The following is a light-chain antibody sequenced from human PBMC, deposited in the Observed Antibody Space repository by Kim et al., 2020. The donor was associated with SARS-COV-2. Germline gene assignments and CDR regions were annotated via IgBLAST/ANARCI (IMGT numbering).Light chain of an antibody. CDR1: SSDVGGYNY. Sequence: QSALTQPASVSGSPGQSITISCTGTSSDVGGYNYVSWYQQHKGKAPKLMIYDVSNRPSGVSNRFSGSKSGNTASLTISGLQDEDEADYYCSSYTSSSTRVFGGGTQLTVL. CDR2: DVS. J-gene: IGLJ3*02. CDR3: SSYTSSSTRV. V-gene: IGLV2-14*03.